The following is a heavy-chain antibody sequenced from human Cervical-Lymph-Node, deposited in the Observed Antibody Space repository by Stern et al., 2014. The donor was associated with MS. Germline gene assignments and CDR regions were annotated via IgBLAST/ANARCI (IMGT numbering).Heavy chain of an antibody. CDR1: GYNFRGYY. J-gene: IGHJ5*02. CDR2: INPSNGAT. CDR3: ARGLGLASALENWLDP. Sequence: MQLVESGAEVKKPGASLKVSCKASGYNFRGYYIHWVRQAPGQGLEWMGRINPSNGATKYAQKFQGRVTMTRDTSTSTASLEVSELRSDDTAVFYCARGLGLASALENWLDPWGQGTLVSVSS. D-gene: IGHD6-13*01. V-gene: IGHV1-2*06.